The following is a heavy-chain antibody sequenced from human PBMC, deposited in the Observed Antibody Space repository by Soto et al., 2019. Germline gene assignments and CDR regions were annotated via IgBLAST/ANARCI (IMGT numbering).Heavy chain of an antibody. CDR1: GASSSSYY. CDR3: ARSFCRGAVRCNWFDP. V-gene: IGHV4-59*01. D-gene: IGHD2-15*01. CDR2: MSDFGRT. Sequence: QVQLQESGPGLVKSSETLSLTCTVSGASSSSYYWSWIRQPPGKGLEWIGYMSDFGRTIYNPSLKSRVTISLDTSKNQFSLKVTSVIAADTAVYYCARSFCRGAVRCNWFDPWGQGTLVTVSS. J-gene: IGHJ5*02.